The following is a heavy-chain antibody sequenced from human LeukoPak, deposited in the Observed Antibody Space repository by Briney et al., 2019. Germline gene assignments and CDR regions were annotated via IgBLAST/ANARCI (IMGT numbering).Heavy chain of an antibody. Sequence: GGSLRLSCADSGFTFSSYWMSWVRQAPGKGLEWVANIKQDGSEKYYVDSVKGRFTTSRDNAKNSLYLQMNSLRAEDTAVYYCARCLRHFDWLFSVDSWGQGTLVTVSS. CDR3: ARCLRHFDWLFSVDS. CDR1: GFTFSSYW. CDR2: IKQDGSEK. D-gene: IGHD3-9*01. J-gene: IGHJ4*02. V-gene: IGHV3-7*01.